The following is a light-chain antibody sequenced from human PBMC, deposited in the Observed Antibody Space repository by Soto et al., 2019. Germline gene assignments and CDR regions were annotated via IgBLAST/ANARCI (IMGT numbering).Light chain of an antibody. CDR3: MQALQSPYT. Sequence: DIVMTQSPLSLPVTPGEPASISCRSSQSLLHSNGYNYLDWYLQKPGQSPQLLIYLGSNRASGVSDRFSGIGSGTDFTLKISRVEAEDVGVYYCMQALQSPYTCGQENKLEIK. J-gene: IGKJ2*01. CDR1: QSLLHSNGYNY. CDR2: LGS. V-gene: IGKV2-28*01.